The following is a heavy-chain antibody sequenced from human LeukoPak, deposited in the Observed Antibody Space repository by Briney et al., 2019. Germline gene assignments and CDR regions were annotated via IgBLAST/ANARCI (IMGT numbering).Heavy chain of an antibody. V-gene: IGHV1-8*01. D-gene: IGHD3-16*01. CDR1: GYTFTSYD. CDR3: ARVRGSSPYYYYYYMDV. CDR2: MNPNSGNT. Sequence: ASVKVPCKASGYTFTSYDINWVRQATGQGLEWMGWMNPNSGNTGHAQKFQGRVTMTRNTSISTAYMELSSLRSEDTAVYYCARVRGSSPYYYYYYMDVWGKGTTVTVSS. J-gene: IGHJ6*03.